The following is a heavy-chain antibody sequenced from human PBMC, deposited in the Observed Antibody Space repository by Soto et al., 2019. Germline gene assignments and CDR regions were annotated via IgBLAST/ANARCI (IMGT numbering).Heavy chain of an antibody. CDR1: GGSISSGGYY. J-gene: IGHJ5*02. Sequence: SETLSLTCTVSGGSISSGGYYWSWIRQHPGKGLEWIGYIYYSGSTYYNPSLKSRVTISVDTSKNQFSLKLSSVTAADTAVYYCASGVFGQLTDNWIHPSGQATLVTVSS. CDR3: ASGVFGQLTDNWIHP. V-gene: IGHV4-31*03. CDR2: IYYSGST. D-gene: IGHD3-10*02.